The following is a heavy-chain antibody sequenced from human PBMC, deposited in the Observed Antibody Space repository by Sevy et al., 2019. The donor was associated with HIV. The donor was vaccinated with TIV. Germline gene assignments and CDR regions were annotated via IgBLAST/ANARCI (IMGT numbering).Heavy chain of an antibody. CDR3: ARVRDYYHSSGYYYDY. CDR1: GFSFSDYY. CDR2: ISSGGITM. V-gene: IGHV3-11*01. J-gene: IGHJ4*02. D-gene: IGHD3-22*01. Sequence: GGSLRLSCAASGFSFSDYYMSWLRQAPGKGLEWVSDISSGGITMYYADSVRGRFTISRDNSKKSLHLQVNSLRAEDTAVYYCARVRDYYHSSGYYYDYCGQRTLVTVSS.